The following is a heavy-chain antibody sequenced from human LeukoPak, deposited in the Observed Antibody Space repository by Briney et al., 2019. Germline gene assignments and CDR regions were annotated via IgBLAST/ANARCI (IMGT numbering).Heavy chain of an antibody. CDR2: ISAYNDNT. J-gene: IGHJ6*03. Sequence: ASVKVSCKASGYTFTSYGISWVRQAPGQGLEWMGWISAYNDNTNYAQKLQGRVTMTTDTSTSTAYMELRSLRSDDTAVYYCARGDSSSWYGGSYYMDVWGKGTTVTVSS. CDR3: ARGDSSSWYGGSYYMDV. D-gene: IGHD6-13*01. V-gene: IGHV1-18*01. CDR1: GYTFTSYG.